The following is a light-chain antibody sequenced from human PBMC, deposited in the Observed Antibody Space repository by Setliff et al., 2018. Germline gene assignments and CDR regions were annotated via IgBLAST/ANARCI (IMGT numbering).Light chain of an antibody. CDR3: SSYAGSNNFPYV. J-gene: IGLJ1*01. CDR1: SSDVGGYNY. V-gene: IGLV2-8*01. Sequence: QSALTQPPSASGSPGQSVTISCTGTSSDVGGYNYVSWYQQHPGKAPKLMSYEVSKRPSRVPDRFSGSKSGNTASLTVSGLQAEDEADYYCSSYAGSNNFPYVFGTGTKV. CDR2: EVS.